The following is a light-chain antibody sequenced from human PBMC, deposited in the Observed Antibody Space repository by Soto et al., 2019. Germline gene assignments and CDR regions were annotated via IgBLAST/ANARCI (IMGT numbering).Light chain of an antibody. Sequence: QSVLTQPASVSGSPGQSITISCIGTSSDIGPYNYVSWYQQHPGKAPKLIIYDVSNRPSGVSNRFSGSKSGNTASLTISGLQAEDEADYYCSSYTSSGTLYVFGTGTKVTVL. CDR1: SSDIGPYNY. J-gene: IGLJ1*01. CDR2: DVS. V-gene: IGLV2-14*01. CDR3: SSYTSSGTLYV.